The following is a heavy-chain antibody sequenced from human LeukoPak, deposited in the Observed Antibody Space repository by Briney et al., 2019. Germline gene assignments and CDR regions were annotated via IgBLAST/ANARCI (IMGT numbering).Heavy chain of an antibody. Sequence: GASVKVSCKASGYTFTSYYMHWVRQAPGQGLEWMGIINPSGGSTSYAQKFQGRVTMTSDMSTSTVYMELSSLRSEDTAVYYCARDHDGRSGTEVVYYYYYMDVWGKGTTVTVSS. CDR2: INPSGGST. J-gene: IGHJ6*03. CDR3: ARDHDGRSGTEVVYYYYYMDV. CDR1: GYTFTSYY. D-gene: IGHD3-10*01. V-gene: IGHV1-46*01.